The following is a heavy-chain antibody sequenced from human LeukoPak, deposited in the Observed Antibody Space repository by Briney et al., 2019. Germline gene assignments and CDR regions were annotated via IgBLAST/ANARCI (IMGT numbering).Heavy chain of an antibody. V-gene: IGHV3-23*01. CDR2: ISGSGGST. CDR1: GFTFSSYA. Sequence: GGSLRLSCAASGFTFSSYAMSWVRQAPGKGLEWVSAISGSGGSTYYADSVKGRFTISRDNSKNTLYLQMNSLRAEDTAVYYCAKPKSSGWYSLYYLDYWGQGTLVTVSS. D-gene: IGHD6-19*01. CDR3: AKPKSSGWYSLYYLDY. J-gene: IGHJ4*02.